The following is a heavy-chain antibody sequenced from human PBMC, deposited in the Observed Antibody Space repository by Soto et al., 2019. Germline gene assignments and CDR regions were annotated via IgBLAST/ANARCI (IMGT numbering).Heavy chain of an antibody. J-gene: IGHJ6*02. V-gene: IGHV3-23*01. CDR2: ISGSGGST. D-gene: IGHD2-2*02. CDR3: AKGNTAENYGMDV. Sequence: GGSLRLSCAASGFTFSSYAMSWVRQAPGKGLEWVSAISGSGGSTYYADSVKGRFTISRDNSKNTLYLQMNSLRAEDTAVYYRAKGNTAENYGMDVWGQGTTVTVSS. CDR1: GFTFSSYA.